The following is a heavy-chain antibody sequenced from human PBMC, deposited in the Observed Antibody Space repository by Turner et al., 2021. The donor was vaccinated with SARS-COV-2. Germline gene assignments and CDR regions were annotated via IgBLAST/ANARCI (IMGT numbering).Heavy chain of an antibody. CDR2: IKSKTDGGTT. J-gene: IGHJ3*02. D-gene: IGHD3-22*01. CDR3: TTVQYYYDSSAYSNDAFDI. V-gene: IGHV3-15*01. CDR1: GFTFSTAW. Sequence: EVQLVESGGGLVKPGGSLRLSCAASGFTFSTAWMSWVRQAPGKGLEWVGRIKSKTDGGTTDYAAPVKGRFIISRDDSKNTLYLQMNSLKTEDTAVYYCTTVQYYYDSSAYSNDAFDIWGQGTMVTVSS.